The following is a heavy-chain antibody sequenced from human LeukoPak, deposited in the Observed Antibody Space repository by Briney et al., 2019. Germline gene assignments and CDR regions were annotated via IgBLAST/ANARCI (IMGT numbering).Heavy chain of an antibody. J-gene: IGHJ6*03. CDR1: GFTFSSYS. CDR2: ISSSSSYI. Sequence: PVGSLRLSCAASGFTFSSYSTNWVRQAPGKGLEWISSISSSSSYIYYADSVKGRFTISRDNAKNSLYLQMNSLRAEDTAVYYCARDLVAVADTYYYYYMDVWGKGTTVTVSS. CDR3: ARDLVAVADTYYYYYMDV. V-gene: IGHV3-21*01. D-gene: IGHD6-19*01.